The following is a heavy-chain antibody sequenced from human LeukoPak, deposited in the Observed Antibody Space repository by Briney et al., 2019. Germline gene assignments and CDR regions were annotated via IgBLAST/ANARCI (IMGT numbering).Heavy chain of an antibody. CDR3: ARGRQYYYGSGRPRAPFDY. CDR2: INHRGST. CDR1: GGSFSGYY. D-gene: IGHD3-10*01. Sequence: PSETLSLTCAVYGGSFSGYYWGWVRQPPGKGMEWIGEINHRGSTNYNPSLKSRVTISVDTPKNQFSLKLSSVTAADTAVYYCARGRQYYYGSGRPRAPFDYWGQGTLVTVSS. V-gene: IGHV4-34*01. J-gene: IGHJ4*02.